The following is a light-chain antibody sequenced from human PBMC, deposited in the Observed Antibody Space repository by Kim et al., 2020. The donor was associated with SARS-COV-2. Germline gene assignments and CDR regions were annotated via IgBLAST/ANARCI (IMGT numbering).Light chain of an antibody. CDR3: QQSATLPWT. CDR2: TAS. V-gene: IGKV3-20*01. Sequence: SSSLAWYQQRPGQAPRLLIYTASRRASGISGRFSGSGSETAFTLTISSLEPEDAAMYYCQQSATLPWTFGQGTKVDIK. J-gene: IGKJ1*01. CDR1: SSS.